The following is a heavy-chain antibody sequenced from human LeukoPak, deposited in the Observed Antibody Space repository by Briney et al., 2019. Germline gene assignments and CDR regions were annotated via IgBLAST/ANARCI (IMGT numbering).Heavy chain of an antibody. Sequence: PSETLSLTCTVSGGSISSSSYYWGWIRQPAGKGLEWIGRIYTSGSTNYNPSLKSRVTMSVDTSKNQFSLKLNSVTAADTAVYYCARNIVVVSTYYYYYGMDVWGQGTTVTVSS. CDR3: ARNIVVVSTYYYYYGMDV. D-gene: IGHD2-2*01. CDR1: GGSISSSSYY. J-gene: IGHJ6*02. V-gene: IGHV4-61*02. CDR2: IYTSGST.